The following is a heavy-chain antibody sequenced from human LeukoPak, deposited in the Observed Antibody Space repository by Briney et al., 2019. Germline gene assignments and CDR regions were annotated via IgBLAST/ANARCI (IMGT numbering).Heavy chain of an antibody. D-gene: IGHD3-22*01. J-gene: IGHJ5*02. V-gene: IGHV4-59*10. CDR3: ARRYDSASGWFDP. CDR1: GGSFSGYY. Sequence: SETLSLTCAVYGGSFSGYYWSWIRQPAGKGLEWIGRIYTSGSTNYNPSLKSRVTMSVDTSKNQFSLKLSSVTAADTAVYYCARRYDSASGWFDPWGQGTLVTVSS. CDR2: IYTSGST.